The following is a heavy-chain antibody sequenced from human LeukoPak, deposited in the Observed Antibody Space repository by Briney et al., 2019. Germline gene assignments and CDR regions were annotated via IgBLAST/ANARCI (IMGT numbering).Heavy chain of an antibody. CDR1: GGTFSSYA. Sequence: RGASVEVSCKASGGTFSSYAISWVRQAPGQGLEWMGGIIPIFGTANYAQKFQGRVTITADESTSTAYMELSSLRSEDTAVYYCAREEHGSGSPVGGVDYWGQGTLVTVSS. V-gene: IGHV1-69*01. CDR2: IIPIFGTA. D-gene: IGHD3-10*01. CDR3: AREEHGSGSPVGGVDY. J-gene: IGHJ4*02.